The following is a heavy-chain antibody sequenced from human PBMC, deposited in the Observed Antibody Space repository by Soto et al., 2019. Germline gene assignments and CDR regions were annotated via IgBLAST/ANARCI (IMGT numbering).Heavy chain of an antibody. D-gene: IGHD3-16*02. V-gene: IGHV1-69*06. CDR1: GGTFSSYA. CDR2: IIPIFGTA. J-gene: IGHJ4*02. Sequence: GASVKVSCKASGGTFSSYAICWVRQAPGQGLEWMGGIIPIFGTANYAQKFQGRVTITADKSTSTAYMELSSLRSEDTAVYYCARSSHSTFGGVIVMYYFAYWGQGTLVTVSS. CDR3: ARSSHSTFGGVIVMYYFAY.